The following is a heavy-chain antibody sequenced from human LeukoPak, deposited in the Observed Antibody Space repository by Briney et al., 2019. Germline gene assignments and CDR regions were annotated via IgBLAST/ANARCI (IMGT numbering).Heavy chain of an antibody. CDR1: GGSVSTGGYY. Sequence: PSETLSLTCTVSGGSVSTGGYYWGWIRQSPEKGLEWIGYIYHTGSTYYTPSLKSRVTMSLDSPKNQFSLKLTSVTAADTAVYYCVREGAQTSFDSWGQGALVAVSS. J-gene: IGHJ4*02. CDR3: VREGAQTSFDS. D-gene: IGHD3-16*01. V-gene: IGHV4-30-2*06. CDR2: IYHTGST.